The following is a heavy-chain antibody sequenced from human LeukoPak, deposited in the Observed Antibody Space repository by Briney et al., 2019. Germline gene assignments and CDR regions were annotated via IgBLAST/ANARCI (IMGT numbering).Heavy chain of an antibody. CDR1: GFTLSSAA. V-gene: IGHV3-23*01. J-gene: IGHJ4*02. Sequence: GGSLRLSCAVSGFTLSSAALTWVRQVPGKGLEWVSTITGTDDETYYADSVKGRFTISRDYSKNTLHLQMVSLRVEDTAIYYCAKGPLLGSGYHPDYWGQGTLVTVSS. CDR2: ITGTDDET. D-gene: IGHD3-22*01. CDR3: AKGPLLGSGYHPDY.